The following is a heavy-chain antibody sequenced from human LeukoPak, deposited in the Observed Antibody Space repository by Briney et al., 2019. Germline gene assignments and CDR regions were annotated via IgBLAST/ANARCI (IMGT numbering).Heavy chain of an antibody. CDR2: INSDGSST. D-gene: IGHD1-14*01. J-gene: IGHJ3*02. CDR3: ARENLGHHAFDT. Sequence: GGSLRLSCAASGFTFSSYWMHWVRQAPGKGLVWVSRINSDGSSTSYADSVKGRFTISRDNAKNTLYLQMNSLRAEDTAVYYCARENLGHHAFDTWGQGTMVTVSS. V-gene: IGHV3-74*01. CDR1: GFTFSSYW.